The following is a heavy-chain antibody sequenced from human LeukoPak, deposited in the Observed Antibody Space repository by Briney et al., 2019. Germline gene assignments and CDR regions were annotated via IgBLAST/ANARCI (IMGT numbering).Heavy chain of an antibody. D-gene: IGHD3-3*01. CDR1: GGPFSGYY. J-gene: IGHJ5*02. Sequence: PSQTVSLLCAVYGGPFSGYYWRWIRQPPGKGLEWIGEINHSGSTNYIPALKSRVTISVDTSKNQFSLKLSSVTAADTAVYYCARGSRITIFGVVNPNWFDPWGQGTLVTVSS. CDR2: INHSGST. CDR3: ARGSRITIFGVVNPNWFDP. V-gene: IGHV4-34*01.